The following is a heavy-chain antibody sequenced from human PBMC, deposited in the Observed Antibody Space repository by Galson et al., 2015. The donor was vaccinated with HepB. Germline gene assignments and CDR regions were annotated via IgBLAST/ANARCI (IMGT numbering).Heavy chain of an antibody. CDR2: FDPEDGET. V-gene: IGHV1-24*01. J-gene: IGHJ4*02. D-gene: IGHD5-12*01. CDR1: GYTLTELS. CDR3: ATAAVPMTVATIPRAPYYFDY. Sequence: SVKVSCKVSGYTLTELSMHWVRQAPGKGLEWMGGFDPEDGETIYAQKFQGRVTMTEDTSTDTACMELSSLRSEDTAVYYCATAAVPMTVATIPRAPYYFDYWGQGTLVTVSS.